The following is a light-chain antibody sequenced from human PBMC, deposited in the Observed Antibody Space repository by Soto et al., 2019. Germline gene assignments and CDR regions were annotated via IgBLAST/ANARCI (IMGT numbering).Light chain of an antibody. V-gene: IGKV1-39*01. J-gene: IGKJ5*01. CDR3: QQSAGIPS. CDR1: QNVDTY. Sequence: EIKMTQSPSSLSASVGDRITITCRASQNVDTYLNWYQCKPGRAPQLLVFAASTLQSGVPSRFSGRGSGTDFTLTINSLQPEDSATYYCQQSAGIPSFGQGTRLEIK. CDR2: AAS.